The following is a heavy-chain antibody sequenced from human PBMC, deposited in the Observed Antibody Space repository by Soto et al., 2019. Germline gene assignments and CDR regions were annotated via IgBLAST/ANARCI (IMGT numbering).Heavy chain of an antibody. J-gene: IGHJ4*02. Sequence: GGSLRLSCSASGFTFSTLAMHWVRQAPGKGLEYVSSISSNGGSTYYADSVKGRFIISRDNSKNKLYLQMXSLRRXXXAVXXCVKERQVEYWGQGTLVTVSS. CDR2: ISSNGGST. CDR3: VKERQVEY. CDR1: GFTFSTLA. V-gene: IGHV3-64D*06.